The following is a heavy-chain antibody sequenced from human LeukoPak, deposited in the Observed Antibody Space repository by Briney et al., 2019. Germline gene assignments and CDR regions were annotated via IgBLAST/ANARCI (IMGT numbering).Heavy chain of an antibody. D-gene: IGHD6-19*01. CDR1: GFTFSTYW. CDR3: ARDEGSGWDY. CDR2: IREDGSEQ. Sequence: PGGSLRFSCAASGFTFSTYWMSWVRQAPGKGLEWMANIREDGSEQYYVDSVKGRFTISRDNAKHSLFLQMNSLRAEDTAVYYCARDEGSGWDYWGQGILVTVSS. V-gene: IGHV3-7*01. J-gene: IGHJ4*02.